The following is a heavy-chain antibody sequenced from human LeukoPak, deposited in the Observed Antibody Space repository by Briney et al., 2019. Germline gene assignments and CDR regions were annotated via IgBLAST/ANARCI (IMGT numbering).Heavy chain of an antibody. CDR3: TTEGVLRYLEWVFG. J-gene: IGHJ4*02. V-gene: IGHV3-15*01. D-gene: IGHD3-3*01. Sequence: GGSLRLSCAVSGFIFRNAWMSWVRQAPGKGLEWVGRIKSKSDGETTDYAAPVKGRFTISRDDSKNTLYLEMNSLKTEDTAVYYCTTEGVLRYLEWVFGWGQGTLVTVSS. CDR2: IKSKSDGETT. CDR1: GFIFRNAW.